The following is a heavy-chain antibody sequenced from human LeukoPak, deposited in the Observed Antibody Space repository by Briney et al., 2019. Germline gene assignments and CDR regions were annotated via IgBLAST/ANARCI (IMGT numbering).Heavy chain of an antibody. Sequence: ETLSLTCAVYGGSFSSYWMHWVRQAPGKGLVWVSRIKSDGSSTTYADSVKGRFTISRDNAKNTLYLQMNSLRAEDTAVYYCARDYASVPAAIWGNWFDPWGQGTLVTVSS. J-gene: IGHJ5*02. CDR3: ARDYASVPAAIWGNWFDP. D-gene: IGHD2-2*01. V-gene: IGHV3-74*01. CDR1: GGSFSSYW. CDR2: IKSDGSST.